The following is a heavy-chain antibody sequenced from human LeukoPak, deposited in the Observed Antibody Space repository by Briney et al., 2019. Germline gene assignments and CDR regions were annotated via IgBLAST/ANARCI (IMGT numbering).Heavy chain of an antibody. D-gene: IGHD3-3*01. CDR3: ARRLRFLYNWFDP. CDR1: GGSISSSNYY. J-gene: IGHJ5*02. V-gene: IGHV4-39*07. CDR2: IYHSGST. Sequence: PSETLSLTCTVSGGSISSSNYYWGWIRQPPGKGLEWIGSIYHSGSTYYNPSLKSRVTISVDTSKNQFSLKLSSVAAADTAVYYRARRLRFLYNWFDPWGQGTLVTVSS.